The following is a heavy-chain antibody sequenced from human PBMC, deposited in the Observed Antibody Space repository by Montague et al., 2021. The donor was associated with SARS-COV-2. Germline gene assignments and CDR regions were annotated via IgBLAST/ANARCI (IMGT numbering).Heavy chain of an antibody. D-gene: IGHD2-15*01. CDR3: AKGDYCRGGTCYSGNFDY. CDR2: ISGSGGLT. J-gene: IGHJ4*02. CDR1: GFTFSSYG. Sequence: SLRLSCAASGFTFSSYGMSWVRQAPGLGLEWVSAISGSGGLTYYXDSVKGRFTISRDNSKNTLYLQMNSLRAEDTAVYYCAKGDYCRGGTCYSGNFDYWGQGTLVTVSS. V-gene: IGHV3-23*01.